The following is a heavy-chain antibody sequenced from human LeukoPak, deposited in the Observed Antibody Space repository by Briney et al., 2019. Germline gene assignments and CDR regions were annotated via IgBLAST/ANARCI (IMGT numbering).Heavy chain of an antibody. Sequence: ASVKVSCTASGYTFTGYYMHWVRQAPGQGLEWMGWINPNSGGTNYAQKFQGRVTMTRDTYISTAYMELSRLRSDDTAVYYCARSPGGSDYFDYWGQGTLVTVSS. CDR2: INPNSGGT. J-gene: IGHJ4*02. D-gene: IGHD3-16*01. V-gene: IGHV1-2*02. CDR1: GYTFTGYY. CDR3: ARSPGGSDYFDY.